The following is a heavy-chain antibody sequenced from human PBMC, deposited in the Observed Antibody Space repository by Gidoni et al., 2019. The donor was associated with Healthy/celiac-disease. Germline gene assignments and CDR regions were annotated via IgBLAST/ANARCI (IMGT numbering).Heavy chain of an antibody. Sequence: EVKLLGSGGGLVQPGRSLRLPCATSGFTFDDYAMYWVRQAPGECLEWVSGIIWYSGTTGYADSVKGRFTISRDNAKNSLYLQMNSLRADDTALYYCAKGVAGTDWGQGTLVTVSS. J-gene: IGHJ4*02. CDR1: GFTFDDYA. D-gene: IGHD6-19*01. V-gene: IGHV3-9*01. CDR3: AKGVAGTD. CDR2: IIWYSGTT.